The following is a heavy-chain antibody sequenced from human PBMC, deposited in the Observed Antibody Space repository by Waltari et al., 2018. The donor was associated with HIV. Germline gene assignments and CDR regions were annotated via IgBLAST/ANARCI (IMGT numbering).Heavy chain of an antibody. Sequence: QVQLQQWGAGLLKPSETLSLTCAVYGGSFSGYYWSWIRQPPGKGLEWIGEINHSGSTNYNPSLKSRVTISVDTSKNQFSLKLSSVTAADTAVYYCARGRDMVLPSPRYYFDYWGQGTLVTVSS. J-gene: IGHJ4*02. CDR3: ARGRDMVLPSPRYYFDY. V-gene: IGHV4-34*01. D-gene: IGHD3-10*01. CDR1: GGSFSGYY. CDR2: INHSGST.